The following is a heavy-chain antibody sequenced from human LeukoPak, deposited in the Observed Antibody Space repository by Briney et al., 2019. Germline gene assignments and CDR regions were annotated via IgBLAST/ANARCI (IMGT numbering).Heavy chain of an antibody. V-gene: IGHV1-18*01. J-gene: IGHJ3*02. Sequence: ASVKVSCKASGYTFTSYGISWVRQAPGQGLEWMGWITTHSSKTNYAQKLQGRVTITADESTSTAYMELSSLRSEDTAVYYCARGDHVRIYAESSFDIWGQGTMVTVSS. D-gene: IGHD5/OR15-5a*01. CDR1: GYTFTSYG. CDR2: ITTHSSKT. CDR3: ARGDHVRIYAESSFDI.